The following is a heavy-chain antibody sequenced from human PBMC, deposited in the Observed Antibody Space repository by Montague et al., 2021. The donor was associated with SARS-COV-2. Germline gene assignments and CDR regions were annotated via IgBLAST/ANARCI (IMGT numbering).Heavy chain of an antibody. D-gene: IGHD1-7*01. J-gene: IGHJ5*02. CDR3: AGAAGYNWNYGYNWFDP. V-gene: IGHV4-59*01. CDR1: GGSISSYY. Sequence: SETLSLTCTVSGGSISSYYWSWIRQPPGKGLEWVGYIYYSWSTNYNPSLKSRGTISVDTSKNQFSLKLSSVTAADTAVYYCAGAAGYNWNYGYNWFDPWGQGTLVTVSS. CDR2: IYYSWST.